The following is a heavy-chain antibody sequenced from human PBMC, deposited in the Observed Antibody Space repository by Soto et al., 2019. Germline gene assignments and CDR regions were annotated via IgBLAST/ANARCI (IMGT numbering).Heavy chain of an antibody. D-gene: IGHD6-19*01. V-gene: IGHV4-34*12. CDR2: IIHSGNT. CDR1: GASFSGYY. Sequence: SETLSLTCAVYGASFSGYYWTWLRQPPGKGLEWIGEIIHSGNTNYNPSLKSRVTISIDTSMNQFSLNLNSVTAADTAVYCCARKPPTRRGWYSWGQGTLVTVSS. CDR3: ARKPPTRRGWYS. J-gene: IGHJ4*02.